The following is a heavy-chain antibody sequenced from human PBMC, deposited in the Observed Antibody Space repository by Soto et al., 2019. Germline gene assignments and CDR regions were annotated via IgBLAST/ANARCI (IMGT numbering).Heavy chain of an antibody. D-gene: IGHD5-12*01. J-gene: IGHJ4*02. CDR3: ARGRYSGFDYTVFDY. Sequence: EVQLLESGGGLVQPVGSLRLSCAASGFIFSNYAMNWVRQTPGKGLEWVSLISRFGGSTYYTDSVRVRFSTSRDNSKSTLFLQMNSLRAEDTGLYYCARGRYSGFDYTVFDYWGQGALVTVSP. V-gene: IGHV3-23*01. CDR1: GFIFSNYA. CDR2: ISRFGGST.